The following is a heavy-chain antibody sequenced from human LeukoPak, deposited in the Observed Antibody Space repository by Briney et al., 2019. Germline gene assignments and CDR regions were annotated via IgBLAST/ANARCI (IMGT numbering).Heavy chain of an antibody. D-gene: IGHD6-19*01. CDR1: GGSISSSSYY. CDR3: ARLTSSGWQDY. J-gene: IGHJ4*02. CDR2: IYYSGST. Sequence: PSETMSLTCTDSGGSISSSSYYWGWIRQPPGKGLEWIGSIYYSGSTYYNPSLKSRVTISVDTSKNQFSLKLSSVTAADTAVYYCARLTSSGWQDYWGQGTLVTVSS. V-gene: IGHV4-39*01.